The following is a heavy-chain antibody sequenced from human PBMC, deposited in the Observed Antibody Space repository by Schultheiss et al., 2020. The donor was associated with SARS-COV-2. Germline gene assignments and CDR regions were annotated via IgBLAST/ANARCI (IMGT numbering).Heavy chain of an antibody. D-gene: IGHD4-23*01. CDR1: GYSFTSYW. V-gene: IGHV5-51*01. CDR2: IYPGDSDT. CDR3: ASRGYGGNPAFDAFDI. Sequence: GESLKISCKGSGYSFTSYWIDWVRQMPGKGLEWMGIIYPGDSDTRYSPSFQGQVTISADKSISTAYLQWSSLKASDTAMYYCASRGYGGNPAFDAFDIWGQGTMVTVSS. J-gene: IGHJ3*02.